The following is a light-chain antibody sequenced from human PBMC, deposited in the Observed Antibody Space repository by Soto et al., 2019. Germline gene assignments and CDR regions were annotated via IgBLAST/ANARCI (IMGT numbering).Light chain of an antibody. CDR2: GNS. J-gene: IGLJ2*01. Sequence: QSVLTQPPSVSGAPGQRVTISCTESSSNIGAGYDVHWYQQLPGTAPKLLIYGNSNRPSGVPDRFSGSKSGTSASLAITGLQAEDEADYYCQSYDSSLSGPDVVFGGGTKVTVL. CDR1: SSNIGAGYD. CDR3: QSYDSSLSGPDVV. V-gene: IGLV1-40*01.